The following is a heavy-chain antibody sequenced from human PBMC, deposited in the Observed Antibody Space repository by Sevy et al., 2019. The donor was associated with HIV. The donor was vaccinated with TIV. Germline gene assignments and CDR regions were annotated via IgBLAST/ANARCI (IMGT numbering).Heavy chain of an antibody. CDR1: GFAFNTFG. CDR3: ARDRYCSTSRCYNWIDP. J-gene: IGHJ5*02. Sequence: GGSLRLSCAASGFAFNTFGMHWVRRAPGKGLEWVAFISFDENIEYYADSVKGRFTISRDNSKNMLYLQLNSLRAEDTAMDYCARDRYCSTSRCYNWIDPWGQGTLVTVSS. V-gene: IGHV3-33*01. D-gene: IGHD2-2*01. CDR2: ISFDENIE.